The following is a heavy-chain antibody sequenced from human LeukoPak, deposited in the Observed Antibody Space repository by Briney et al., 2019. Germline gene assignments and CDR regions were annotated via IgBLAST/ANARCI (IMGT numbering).Heavy chain of an antibody. CDR2: INPNSGGT. Sequence: GASVKVSCTASGYTFTRYYMHWVRQAPGQGLEWMGWINPNSGGTNYAQKFQGRVTMTRDTSISTAYMELSRLRSDDTAVYYCAGSDYDSSGYGGPWGQGTLVTVSS. CDR1: GYTFTRYY. D-gene: IGHD3-22*01. CDR3: AGSDYDSSGYGGP. V-gene: IGHV1-2*02. J-gene: IGHJ5*02.